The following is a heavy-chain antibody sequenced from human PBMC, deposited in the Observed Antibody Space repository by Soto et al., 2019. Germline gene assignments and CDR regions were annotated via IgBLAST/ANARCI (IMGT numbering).Heavy chain of an antibody. CDR1: GYTFTSYA. J-gene: IGHJ4*02. CDR2: INAGNGNT. D-gene: IGHD3-10*01. Sequence: QVQLVQSGAEVKKPGASVKVSCKASGYTFTSYAMHWVRQAPGQRLEWMGWINAGNGNTKYSQKFQGRVTITRDTSASTAYMELSSLRSEDTAVYYCARDSSALLWFGELSSYFDYWRQGTLVTVSS. V-gene: IGHV1-3*01. CDR3: ARDSSALLWFGELSSYFDY.